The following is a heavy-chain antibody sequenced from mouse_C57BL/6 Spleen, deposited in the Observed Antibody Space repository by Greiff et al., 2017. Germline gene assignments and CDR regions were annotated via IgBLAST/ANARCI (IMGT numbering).Heavy chain of an antibody. D-gene: IGHD1-1*01. CDR2: INPYNGGT. CDR1: GYTFTDYY. Sequence: VQLKESGPVLVKPGASVKMSCKASGYTFTDYYMNWVKQSHGKSLEWIGVINPYNGGTSYNQKFKGKATLTVDKSSSTAYMELNSLTSEDSAVYYCARPIHYGSSYGAMDYWGQGTSVTVSS. V-gene: IGHV1-19*01. J-gene: IGHJ4*01. CDR3: ARPIHYGSSYGAMDY.